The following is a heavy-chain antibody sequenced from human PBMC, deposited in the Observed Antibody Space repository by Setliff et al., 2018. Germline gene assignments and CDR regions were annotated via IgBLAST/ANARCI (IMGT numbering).Heavy chain of an antibody. Sequence: SETLSLTCAVYGGSFSGYFWSWIRQPPGKGLEWIGEINHSGSTNYDPSLKSRVTITVDTSKNQFSLRLSSVTAADTAVYYCARAGPYYDFWSGYYSTMDVWGKGTTVTVSS. CDR1: GGSFSGYF. D-gene: IGHD3-3*01. CDR3: ARAGPYYDFWSGYYSTMDV. V-gene: IGHV4-34*01. CDR2: INHSGST. J-gene: IGHJ6*03.